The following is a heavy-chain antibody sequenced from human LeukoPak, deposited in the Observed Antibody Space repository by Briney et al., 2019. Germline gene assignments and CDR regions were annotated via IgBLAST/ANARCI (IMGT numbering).Heavy chain of an antibody. D-gene: IGHD4-17*01. CDR2: ISYIGST. J-gene: IGHJ3*02. Sequence: PSENLSLNCAVSADSFSSHYWSWIRQRPGKGLEWIGYISYIGSTNYNPSLKSRVTISIDTSKNQFSLKLSSVTAADTAVYYCARDLITVTKGFDIWGQGTMVSVSS. CDR3: ARDLITVTKGFDI. CDR1: ADSFSSHY. V-gene: IGHV4-59*11.